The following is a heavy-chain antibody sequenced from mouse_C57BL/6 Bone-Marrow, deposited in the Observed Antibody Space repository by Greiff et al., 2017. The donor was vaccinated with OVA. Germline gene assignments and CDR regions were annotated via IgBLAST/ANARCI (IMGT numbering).Heavy chain of an antibody. CDR3: ARSQLVASFDY. J-gene: IGHJ2*01. CDR2: IYPGDGDT. CDR1: GYAFSSSW. Sequence: VKLMESGPELVKPGASVKISCKASGYAFSSSWMNWVKQRPGKGLEWIGRIYPGDGDTNYNGKFKGKATLTADKSSSTAYMQLSSLTSEDSAVYFCARSQLVASFDYWGQGTTLTVSS. D-gene: IGHD1-1*01. V-gene: IGHV1-82*01.